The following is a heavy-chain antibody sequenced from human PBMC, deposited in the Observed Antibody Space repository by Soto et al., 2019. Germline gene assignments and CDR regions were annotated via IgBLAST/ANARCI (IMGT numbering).Heavy chain of an antibody. Sequence: QVQLVQSGAEVKKPGASVKVSCKASGYTFTSYGISWVRQAPGQGLEWMGWISAYNGNTNYAQKLQGRVTMTTDTSTGPAYMELRSLRSDDTAVYYCARDLVVVILRSYYYYGMDVWGQGTTVTVSS. CDR3: ARDLVVVILRSYYYYGMDV. CDR2: ISAYNGNT. CDR1: GYTFTSYG. V-gene: IGHV1-18*01. J-gene: IGHJ6*02. D-gene: IGHD3-22*01.